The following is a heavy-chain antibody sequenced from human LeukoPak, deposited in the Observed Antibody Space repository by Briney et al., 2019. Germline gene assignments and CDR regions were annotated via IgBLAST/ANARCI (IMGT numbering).Heavy chain of an antibody. D-gene: IGHD1-26*01. CDR1: KFAFSSYA. CDR3: GKNRYSGSLSPFDI. V-gene: IGHV3-23*01. CDR2: ISVGGGKT. J-gene: IGHJ3*02. Sequence: GGSLRLSCAASKFAFSSYAMSWVRQAPGEGREWVSAISVGGGKTYYADSVKGRVTISRDNSKNTLYLKMNSLRAEDTAVYYCGKNRYSGSLSPFDIWGQGTMVTVSS.